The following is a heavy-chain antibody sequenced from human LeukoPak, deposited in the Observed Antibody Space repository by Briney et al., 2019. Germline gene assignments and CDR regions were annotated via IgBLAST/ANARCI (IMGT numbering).Heavy chain of an antibody. CDR3: ATDRGANGGDAFDI. D-gene: IGHD4/OR15-4a*01. Sequence: ASVKVSCKVSGYTLTELSMHWVRQAPGRGLEWMGGFDPEDGETIYAQKFQGRVTMTEDTSTDTAYMELSSLRSEDTAVYYRATDRGANGGDAFDIWGQGTMVTVSS. J-gene: IGHJ3*02. CDR1: GYTLTELS. CDR2: FDPEDGET. V-gene: IGHV1-24*01.